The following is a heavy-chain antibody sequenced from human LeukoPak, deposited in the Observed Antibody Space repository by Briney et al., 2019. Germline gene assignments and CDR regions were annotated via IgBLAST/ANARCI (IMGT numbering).Heavy chain of an antibody. Sequence: GASVKVSCKASGYTFTSYTMNWVRQAPGQGLEWMVWINTNTGNPTYAQGFTGRFVFSLDTSVSTAYLQITSLKAEDTAVYYCARAHPGYSYGPPFIDYWGQGTLVTVSS. CDR1: GYTFTSYT. CDR2: INTNTGNP. V-gene: IGHV7-4-1*02. CDR3: ARAHPGYSYGPPFIDY. D-gene: IGHD5-18*01. J-gene: IGHJ4*01.